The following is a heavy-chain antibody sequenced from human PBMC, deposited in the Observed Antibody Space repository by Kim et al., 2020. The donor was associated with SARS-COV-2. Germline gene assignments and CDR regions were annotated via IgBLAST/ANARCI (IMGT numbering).Heavy chain of an antibody. D-gene: IGHD1-7*01. J-gene: IGHJ6*03. CDR2: IDWYDDK. CDR3: ARVRGTRTARSKSYHYYIDV. CDR1: GFSLFTRGMC. V-gene: IGHV2-70*11. Sequence: SGPTLVNPTQTLTLTCTFSGFSLFTRGMCVSWIRQPPGKALEWLARIDWYDDKYYNTYLKTKIAIAKDTSKDQVVLTMTNMDPVDTATYYCARVRGTRTARSKSYHYYIDVWGKGTPVTVSS.